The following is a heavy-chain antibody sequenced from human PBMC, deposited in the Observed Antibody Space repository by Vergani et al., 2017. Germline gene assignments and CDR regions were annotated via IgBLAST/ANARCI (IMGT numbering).Heavy chain of an antibody. Sequence: QLQLQESGSGLVKPSQTLPLTCAVSGDSITNGGFSWNWIRQPPGKGPEWIGYIFPSGNSDDNPSLKNRVSISLDKSKNQFSLGVNSVTSADTAVYFCASASXRALFGYYYYMDVFGKGRTVVVSS. CDR3: ASASXRALFGYYYYMDV. J-gene: IGHJ6*03. CDR2: IFPSGNS. CDR1: GDSITNGGFS. V-gene: IGHV4-30-2*01. D-gene: IGHD3-3*01.